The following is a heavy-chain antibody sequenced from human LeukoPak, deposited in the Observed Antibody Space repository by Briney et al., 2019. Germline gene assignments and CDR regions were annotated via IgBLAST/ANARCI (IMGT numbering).Heavy chain of an antibody. D-gene: IGHD2-2*01. Sequence: ASVKVSCKASGYTFTSYDINWVRQATGQGLEWMGWMNPNSGNRGYAQRFQGRVTITRNTSISTAYMELSSLRPEDTAVYYCARGSASAASFDHWGQGTLVTVSS. CDR2: MNPNSGNR. V-gene: IGHV1-8*03. CDR3: ARGSASAASFDH. CDR1: GYTFTSYD. J-gene: IGHJ4*02.